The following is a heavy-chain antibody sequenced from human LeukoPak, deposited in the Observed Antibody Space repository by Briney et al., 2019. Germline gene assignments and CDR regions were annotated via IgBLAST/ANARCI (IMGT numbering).Heavy chain of an antibody. D-gene: IGHD3-10*01. CDR2: VYRSGIA. CDR3: ARMTRSGFDY. V-gene: IGHV4-38-2*02. Sequence: SETLSLTCTVSNYFISDGYYWGWIRQPPGKGLEWIGGVYRSGIAYFSASLKSRVNTSVDTSKNQFSLRLASVTAADTAVYYCARMTRSGFDYWGQGIPVAVSS. CDR1: NYFISDGYY. J-gene: IGHJ4*02.